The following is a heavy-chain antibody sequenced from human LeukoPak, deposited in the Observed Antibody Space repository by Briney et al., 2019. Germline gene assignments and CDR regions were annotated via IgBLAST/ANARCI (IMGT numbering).Heavy chain of an antibody. J-gene: IGHJ6*03. V-gene: IGHV4-61*01. CDR2: IYYSGGT. CDR1: GGSLSSSSYY. Sequence: SETLSLTCTVSGGSLSSSSYYWAWLRQPPGKGLEWIGYIYYSGGTNYNPSLKSRVTISVDTSKNQFSLKLSSVTAADTAVYYCARARDYCSGGSCYSGSFYYYYMDVWGKGTTVTVSS. D-gene: IGHD2-15*01. CDR3: ARARDYCSGGSCYSGSFYYYYMDV.